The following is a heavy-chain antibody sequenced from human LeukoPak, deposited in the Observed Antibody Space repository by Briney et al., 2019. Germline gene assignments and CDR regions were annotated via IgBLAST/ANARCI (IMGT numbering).Heavy chain of an antibody. CDR3: ARDRTFFDY. J-gene: IGHJ4*02. V-gene: IGHV1-2*02. D-gene: IGHD1-1*01. CDR1: GYTFTDYY. Sequence: ASVKVSCKASGYTFTDYYMHWVRQAPGQGLEWMGWINPNSGGTNYAQEFQGRVTMTRDTSISTAYMELSRLRSDDTAVYYCARDRTFFDYWGQGTLVTVSS. CDR2: INPNSGGT.